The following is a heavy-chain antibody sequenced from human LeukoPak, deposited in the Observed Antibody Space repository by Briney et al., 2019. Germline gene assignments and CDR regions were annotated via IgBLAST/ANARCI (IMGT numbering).Heavy chain of an antibody. D-gene: IGHD3-22*01. V-gene: IGHV4-31*11. CDR3: ARDLGYYDSSGYYRPCWFDP. J-gene: IGHJ5*02. CDR2: IYNSGST. CDR1: GGSFSGYY. Sequence: PSETLSLTCAVYGGSFSGYYWSWIRQHPGRGLEWVGYIYNSGSTYYNPSLKSRVTISVDTSKNQFSLKLSSVTAADTAVYYCARDLGYYDSSGYYRPCWFDPWGQGTLVTVSS.